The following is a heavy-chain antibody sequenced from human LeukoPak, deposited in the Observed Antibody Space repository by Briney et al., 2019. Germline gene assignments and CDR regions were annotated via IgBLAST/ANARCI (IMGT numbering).Heavy chain of an antibody. V-gene: IGHV1-18*01. CDR1: GYTFTSYG. CDR2: ISAYNGNT. J-gene: IGHJ3*02. Sequence: ASVKVSCKASGYTFTSYGISWVRQAPGQGLERMGWISAYNGNTNYAQKLQGRATMTTDTSTSTAYMELRSLRSDDTAVYYCARDAVVVPAAHDAFDIWGQGTMVTVSS. D-gene: IGHD2-2*01. CDR3: ARDAVVVPAAHDAFDI.